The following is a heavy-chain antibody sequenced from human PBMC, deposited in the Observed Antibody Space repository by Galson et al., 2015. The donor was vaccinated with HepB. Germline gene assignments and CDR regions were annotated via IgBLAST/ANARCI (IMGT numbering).Heavy chain of an antibody. CDR2: IYPGDSDT. CDR3: ARHPAPLWFGELSYAFDI. D-gene: IGHD3-10*01. Sequence: QSGAEVKKPGESLKISCKGSGYSFTSYWIGWVRQMPGKGLEWMGIIYPGDSDTRYSPSFQGQVTISADKSISTAYLQWSSLKASDTAMYYCARHPAPLWFGELSYAFDIWGQGTMVTVSS. J-gene: IGHJ3*02. CDR1: GYSFTSYW. V-gene: IGHV5-51*01.